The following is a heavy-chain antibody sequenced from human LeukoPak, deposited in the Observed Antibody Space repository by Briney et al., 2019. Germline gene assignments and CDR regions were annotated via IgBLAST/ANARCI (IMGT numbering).Heavy chain of an antibody. D-gene: IGHD2-15*01. CDR1: GFTVSSNY. V-gene: IGHV3-66*01. Sequence: PGGSLRLSCAASGFTVSSNYMSWVRQAPGKGLEWVSVLYSGGTTYYAASVKGIFTISRDNSKNTLYLQMNSLRAEDTAVYYCAAGGLVVQDYWGQGTLVTVSS. CDR3: AAGGLVVQDY. CDR2: LYSGGTT. J-gene: IGHJ4*02.